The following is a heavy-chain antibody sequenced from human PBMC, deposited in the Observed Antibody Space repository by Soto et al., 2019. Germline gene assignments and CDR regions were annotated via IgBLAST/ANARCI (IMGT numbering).Heavy chain of an antibody. CDR3: AKEYYRGVAGTGFDY. Sequence: GGSLRLSCAASGFTFSSYGMHWVRQAPGKGLEWVAVISYDGSNKYYADSVKGRFTISRDNSKNTLYLQMNSLRAEDTAVYYCAKEYYRGVAGTGFDYWGQGTLVTVSS. CDR1: GFTFSSYG. D-gene: IGHD6-19*01. CDR2: ISYDGSNK. J-gene: IGHJ4*02. V-gene: IGHV3-30*18.